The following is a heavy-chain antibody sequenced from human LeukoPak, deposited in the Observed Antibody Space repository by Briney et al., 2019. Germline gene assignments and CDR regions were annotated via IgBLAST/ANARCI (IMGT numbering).Heavy chain of an antibody. J-gene: IGHJ3*02. CDR3: ARVKWELLGAFDI. D-gene: IGHD1-26*01. CDR1: GGSISSYY. V-gene: IGHV4-59*01. CDR2: IYYSGST. Sequence: SETLSLTCTVSGGSISSYYWSWIRQPPGKGLEWIGYIYYSGSTNYNPSLKSRVTISVDTSKNQFSLKLSSVTAADPAVYYCARVKWELLGAFDIWGQGTMVTVSS.